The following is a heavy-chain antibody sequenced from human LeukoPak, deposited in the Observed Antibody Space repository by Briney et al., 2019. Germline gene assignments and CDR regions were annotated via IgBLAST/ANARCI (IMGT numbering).Heavy chain of an antibody. J-gene: IGHJ2*01. D-gene: IGHD6-19*01. CDR3: ARGGSSGWYYWYFDL. CDR2: VYVSGST. Sequence: SETLSLICTVPGVSIRDYYWSWIRQSAKTGLEWIGRVYVSGSTDYNPSLEGRVNMSIDTSKKQFSLKVNAVTAADTAVYYCARGGSSGWYYWYFDLWGRGTRVTVSS. V-gene: IGHV4-4*07. CDR1: GVSIRDYY.